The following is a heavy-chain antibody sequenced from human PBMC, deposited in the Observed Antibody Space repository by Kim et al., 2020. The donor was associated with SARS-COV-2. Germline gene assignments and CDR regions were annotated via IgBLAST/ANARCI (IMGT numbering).Heavy chain of an antibody. V-gene: IGHV1-46*01. CDR2: T. Sequence: TNSAQKFQGRVTITRDTSTDTVYMELSSLRSEDTAVYYCTKYSGRNPFDYWGQGTLVTVSS. J-gene: IGHJ4*02. D-gene: IGHD1-26*01. CDR3: TKYSGRNPFDY.